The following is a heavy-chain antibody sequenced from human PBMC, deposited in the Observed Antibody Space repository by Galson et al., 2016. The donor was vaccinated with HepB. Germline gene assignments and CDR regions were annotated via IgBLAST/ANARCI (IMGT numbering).Heavy chain of an antibody. V-gene: IGHV4-39*01. CDR3: ARLGYDSSGYYLPHFDY. CDR2: IYYSGST. CDR1: GGSVSSSSH. Sequence: SETLSLTCTVSGGSVSSSSHWGWIRQPPGKGLEWIGSIYYSGSTYYNPSLKSRITISVDTSKNQFSLKLSSVTAADTAVYYYARLGYDSSGYYLPHFDYWGQGTLVTVSS. J-gene: IGHJ4*02. D-gene: IGHD3-22*01.